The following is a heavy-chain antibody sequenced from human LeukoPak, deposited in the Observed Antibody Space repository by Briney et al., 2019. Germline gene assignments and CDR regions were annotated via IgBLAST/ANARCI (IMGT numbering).Heavy chain of an antibody. CDR3: ARVDRLLWFGEFYGMDV. V-gene: IGHV1-18*04. CDR2: ISAYNGNT. J-gene: IGHJ6*04. Sequence: ASVKVSCKASGYTFTSYGISWVRQAPGQGLDWMGWISAYNGNTNYAQKLQGRVTMTTDTSTSTAYMELRSLRSDDTAVYYCARVDRLLWFGEFYGMDVWGKGTTVTVSS. D-gene: IGHD3-10*01. CDR1: GYTFTSYG.